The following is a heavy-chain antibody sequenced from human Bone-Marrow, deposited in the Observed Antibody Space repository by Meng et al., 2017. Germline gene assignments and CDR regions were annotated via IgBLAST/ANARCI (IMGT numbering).Heavy chain of an antibody. CDR1: GGSISSSSYY. D-gene: IGHD6-13*01. CDR3: ARNSAAAGSCLY. J-gene: IGHJ4*02. V-gene: IGHV4-39*07. CDR2: IYYSGST. Sequence: LRLSCTVSGGSISSSSYYWGWIRQPPGKGLEWIGSIYYSGSTYYNPSLKSRVTISVDTSKNQFSLKLSSVTAADTAVYYCARNSAAAGSCLYWGQGTLVTVSS.